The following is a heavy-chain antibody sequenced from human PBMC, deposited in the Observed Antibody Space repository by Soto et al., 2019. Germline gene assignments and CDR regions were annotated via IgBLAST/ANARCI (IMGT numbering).Heavy chain of an antibody. CDR2: IRGKADGGTT. Sequence: EVQLVESGGGLVKPGGSLRLSCTASDFTFNNAWMNWVRQSPGKGLEWVGRIRGKADGGTTEYGAPVKGRFTISRHDSKTTVYLQINRLKTEDTAVYYCTTDHETVLVTAQTNPFDIWGQGTMVTVSS. CDR3: TTDHETVLVTAQTNPFDI. J-gene: IGHJ3*02. V-gene: IGHV3-15*07. D-gene: IGHD2-21*02. CDR1: DFTFNNAW.